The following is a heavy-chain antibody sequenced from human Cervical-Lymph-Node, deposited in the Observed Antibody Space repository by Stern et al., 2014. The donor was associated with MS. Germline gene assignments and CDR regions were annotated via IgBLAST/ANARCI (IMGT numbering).Heavy chain of an antibody. V-gene: IGHV3-30*04. CDR3: AKGGSGSYLD. J-gene: IGHJ4*02. CDR1: GFVFRRYA. CDR2: ISYDGRDK. D-gene: IGHD1-26*01. Sequence: VQLVESGGGVVQHGRPLRLSCAASGFVFRRYALHWVRQAPGKGLEWVALISYDGRDKYYTDSVKGRFTVSRDNSNNTVDLEMNSLRLEDTAVYYCAKGGSGSYLDWGQGSLVTVSS.